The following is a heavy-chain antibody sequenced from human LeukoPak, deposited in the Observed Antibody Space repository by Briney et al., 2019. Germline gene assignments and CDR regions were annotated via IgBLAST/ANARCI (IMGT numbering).Heavy chain of an antibody. D-gene: IGHD1-26*01. CDR1: EFTFINYG. Sequence: GGSLRLSCVASEFTFINYGMNWVRQAPGKGLEWVSYISGSSSSIYYADSVKGRFTISRDNAKDSVYLHMNSLRAEDTAVYYCARAPGVDWELLRTAFDIWGQGTMVTVSS. CDR2: ISGSSSSI. CDR3: ARAPGVDWELLRTAFDI. J-gene: IGHJ3*02. V-gene: IGHV3-48*04.